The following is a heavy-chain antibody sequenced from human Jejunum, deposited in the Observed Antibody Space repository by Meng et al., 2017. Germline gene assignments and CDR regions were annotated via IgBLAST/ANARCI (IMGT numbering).Heavy chain of an antibody. CDR3: TSGKTPTGDY. D-gene: IGHD3-16*01. CDR2: IISKGINR. Sequence: VGGVESGGGLVKPGGSLGLSCAASGFIFSTSWMHWVRRAPGKGPVWVSLIISKGINRRCADPVKGRSTVSTDNAKNTLFLQMNSLRAEDTAVYYCTSGKTPTGDYWGQGILVTVSS. CDR1: GFIFSTSW. V-gene: IGHV3-74*02. J-gene: IGHJ4*02.